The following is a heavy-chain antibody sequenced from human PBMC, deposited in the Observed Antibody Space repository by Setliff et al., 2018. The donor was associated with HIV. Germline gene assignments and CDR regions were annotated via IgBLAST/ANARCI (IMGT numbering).Heavy chain of an antibody. V-gene: IGHV3-30*02. CDR3: AKDSLAAVGPYYCDY. J-gene: IGHJ4*02. CDR1: GLTFSNCG. CDR2: IRSDGSNK. Sequence: GGSLRLSCATSGLTFSNCGMHWVRQAPGKGLEWVASIRSDGSNKYYADSVAGRFTISRDDSKNTLYLQMTSLRTEDTAMYYCAKDSLAAVGPYYCDYWGQGTLVTVSS. D-gene: IGHD6-13*01.